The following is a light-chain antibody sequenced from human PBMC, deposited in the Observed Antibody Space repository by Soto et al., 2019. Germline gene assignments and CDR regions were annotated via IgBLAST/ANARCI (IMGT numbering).Light chain of an antibody. J-gene: IGKJ1*01. CDR2: DAS. V-gene: IGKV3-11*01. Sequence: EIVLTQSPAILSMSPGDRATLSCRASQSVSSYFAWYQQKPGQAPRLLIYDASNRATGVPARFSGSGSGTDFTLTISSLEPADLAVYYCQQRRYWPVTFGQGTTVEIK. CDR3: QQRRYWPVT. CDR1: QSVSSY.